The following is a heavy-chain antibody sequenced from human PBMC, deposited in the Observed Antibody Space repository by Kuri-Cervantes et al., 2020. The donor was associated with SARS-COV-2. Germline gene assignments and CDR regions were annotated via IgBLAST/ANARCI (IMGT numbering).Heavy chain of an antibody. CDR3: ARSMEYSSSSAHFDY. CDR1: GGSISSGSYY. D-gene: IGHD6-6*01. CDR2: SYTSGST. V-gene: IGHV4-61*02. J-gene: IGHJ4*02. Sequence: SETLSLTCTVSGGSISSGSYYWSWIRQPAGKGREWIGRSYTSGSTNDNPSLKSRVTISVDTSKNQFSLKLSSVTAADTAVYYCARSMEYSSSSAHFDYWGQGTLVTVSS.